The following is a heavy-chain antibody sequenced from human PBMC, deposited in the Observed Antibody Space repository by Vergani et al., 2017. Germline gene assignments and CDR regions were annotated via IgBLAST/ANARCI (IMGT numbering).Heavy chain of an antibody. Sequence: QVQLVESGGGVVQPGRSLRLSCAASGFTFSSYAMHWVRQAPGKGLEWVAVISYDGSNKYYADSVKGRFTISRDNSKNKLYLQMNSLRAEDTAVYYCARAEQIVGATFDYWGQGTLVTVSS. CDR1: GFTFSSYA. D-gene: IGHD1-26*01. J-gene: IGHJ4*02. CDR3: ARAEQIVGATFDY. V-gene: IGHV3-30*01. CDR2: ISYDGSNK.